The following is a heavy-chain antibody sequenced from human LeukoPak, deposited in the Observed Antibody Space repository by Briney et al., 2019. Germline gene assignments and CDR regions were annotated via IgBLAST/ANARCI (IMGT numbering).Heavy chain of an antibody. CDR1: GFTFSSYA. D-gene: IGHD2-15*01. Sequence: PGRSLRLSCAASGFTFSSYAMHWVRQAPGKGLEWVAVIWYGETNKYYAASVKGRFTISKDNSKNMLSLQMNSLRADDTAVYYCAKEEALGGIDIWGQGTMVTVSS. CDR2: IWYGETNK. J-gene: IGHJ3*02. V-gene: IGHV3-30*18. CDR3: AKEEALGGIDI.